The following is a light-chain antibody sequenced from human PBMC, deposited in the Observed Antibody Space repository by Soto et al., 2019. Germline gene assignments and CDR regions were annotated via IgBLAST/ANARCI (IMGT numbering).Light chain of an antibody. J-gene: IGKJ3*01. CDR3: QQYNNWPPFT. Sequence: EVVLTQSPGTLSLSPGERAALSCRASQSVRSTYLAWYQQKPGQAPRLLIYGASSRATGIPDRFSGSGSGTDFTLTISRLEPEDFAVYYCQQYNNWPPFTFGPGTKVDIK. CDR2: GAS. CDR1: QSVRSTY. V-gene: IGKV3-20*01.